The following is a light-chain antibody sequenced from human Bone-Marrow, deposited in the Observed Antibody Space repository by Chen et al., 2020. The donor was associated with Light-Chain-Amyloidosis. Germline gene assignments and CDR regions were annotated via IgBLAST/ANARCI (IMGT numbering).Light chain of an antibody. CDR1: QSVGNY. J-gene: IGKJ2*03. CDR2: DAS. V-gene: IGKV3-11*01. Sequence: EIVLTQSPPTLSLFQGEIATLSCRASQSVGNYLAWYQKKSGQAPRLLIYDASNRATGIPARFSGSGSGTDFTLTISSLEPEDFAIYYCQQRGDWPPYSFGQGTKLEIK. CDR3: QQRGDWPPYS.